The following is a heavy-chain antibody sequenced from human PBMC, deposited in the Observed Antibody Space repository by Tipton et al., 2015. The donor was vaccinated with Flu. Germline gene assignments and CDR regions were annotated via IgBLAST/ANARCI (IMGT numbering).Heavy chain of an antibody. V-gene: IGHV4-39*07. Sequence: LRLSCTVSGGSISSSSYYWGWIRQPPGKGLEWIGSIYYSGSTYYNPSLKSRVTISVDTSKNQFSLKLSSVTAADTAVYYCARLRANYYDSSGYSDYWGQGTLDTVSS. CDR1: GGSISSSSYY. D-gene: IGHD3-22*01. CDR3: ARLRANYYDSSGYSDY. CDR2: IYYSGST. J-gene: IGHJ4*02.